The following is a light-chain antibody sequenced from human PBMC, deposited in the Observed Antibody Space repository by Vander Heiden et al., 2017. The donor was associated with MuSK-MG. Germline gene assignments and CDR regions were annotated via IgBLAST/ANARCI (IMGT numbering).Light chain of an antibody. V-gene: IGKV3-15*01. CDR3: QQDNNWPLVT. J-gene: IGKJ3*01. Sequence: EIVMTQSPATLSVSSGERATLSCRASQSVSSNLAWYQQKPGQAPRLLIYGASTRATGIPARFSGSGYGTEFTLTISSLQSEDFAVYYCQQDNNWPLVTFGHGTKVDIK. CDR2: GAS. CDR1: QSVSSN.